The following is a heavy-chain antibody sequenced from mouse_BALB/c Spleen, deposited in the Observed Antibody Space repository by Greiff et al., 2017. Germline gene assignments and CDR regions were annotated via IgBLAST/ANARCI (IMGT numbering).Heavy chain of an antibody. Sequence: VQLKQTGPELVKPGASVKISCKASGYSFTDYIMLWVKQSHGKSLEWIGNINPYYGSTSYNLKFKGKATLTVDKSSSTAYMQLNSLTSEDSAVYYCARKGPYDGYYDYAMDYWGQGTSVTVSS. CDR3: ARKGPYDGYYDYAMDY. CDR1: GYSFTDYI. V-gene: IGHV1-39*01. D-gene: IGHD2-3*01. J-gene: IGHJ4*01. CDR2: INPYYGST.